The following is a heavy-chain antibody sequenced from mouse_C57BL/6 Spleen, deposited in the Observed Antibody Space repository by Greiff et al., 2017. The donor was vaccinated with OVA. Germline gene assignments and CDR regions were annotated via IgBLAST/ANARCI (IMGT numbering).Heavy chain of an antibody. Sequence: VQLQQSGAELVKPGASVKVSCKASGYTFTSYWMHWVKQRPGQGLEWIVRIHPSDSDTNYNQKFKGKATLTVDKSSSTAYMQLSSLTSEDSAVYYCAIPYGSSYWYFDVWGTGTTVTVSS. CDR1: GYTFTSYW. J-gene: IGHJ1*03. V-gene: IGHV1-74*01. D-gene: IGHD1-1*01. CDR3: AIPYGSSYWYFDV. CDR2: IHPSDSDT.